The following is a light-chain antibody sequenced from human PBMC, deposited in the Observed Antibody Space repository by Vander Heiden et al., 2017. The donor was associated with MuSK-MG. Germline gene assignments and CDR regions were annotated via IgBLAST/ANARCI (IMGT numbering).Light chain of an antibody. J-gene: IGKJ1*01. V-gene: IGKV1-27*01. CDR1: KAVRNY. Sequence: DIHMTQSPSALSASVGCRVTLTFRAVKAVRNYVAWYQQRPGKVPDLLIYASSNLQSGVPARFSASGSGTEFTLTIRSLQPEDVATYYCQNYKSAPWTFGQGTRVDIK. CDR3: QNYKSAPWT. CDR2: ASS.